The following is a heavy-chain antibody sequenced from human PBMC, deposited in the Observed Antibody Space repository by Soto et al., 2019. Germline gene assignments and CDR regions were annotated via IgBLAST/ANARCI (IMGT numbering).Heavy chain of an antibody. CDR3: TRADGDYVWYFDL. CDR2: ISYDGSNK. CDR1: GFTFSSYA. D-gene: IGHD4-17*01. Sequence: QVQLVESGGGVVQPGRSLRLSCAASGFTFSSYAMHWVRQAPGKGLEWVAVISYDGSNKYYADSVKGRFTIYRDNSKNTLYLQMNSLRAEDTAVYYCTRADGDYVWYFDLWGRGTLVTVSS. J-gene: IGHJ2*01. V-gene: IGHV3-30-3*01.